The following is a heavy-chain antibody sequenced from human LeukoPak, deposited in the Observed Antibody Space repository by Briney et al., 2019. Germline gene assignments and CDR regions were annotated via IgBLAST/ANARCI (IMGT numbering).Heavy chain of an antibody. Sequence: SETLSLTCAVHSGSLSGYYWSWIRQTPGKGLEWIGELSHGGGTNYNPSLKSRVTISVDRSKNQFSLKVSSVTAADTAVYYCAREIIWARGAFDIWGQGTMVTVSS. J-gene: IGHJ3*02. CDR1: SGSLSGYY. D-gene: IGHD7-27*01. CDR3: AREIIWARGAFDI. CDR2: LSHGGGT. V-gene: IGHV4-34*01.